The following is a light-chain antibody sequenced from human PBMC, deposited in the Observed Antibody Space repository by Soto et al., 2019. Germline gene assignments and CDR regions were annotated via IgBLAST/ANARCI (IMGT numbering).Light chain of an antibody. Sequence: EIMMTQSPVTLSVSPGERATLSCRASQSVNSNLAWYQQKPGQAPRLLIYGASTRATGITASFIGNGSGTEFTLTASSLQPEDFAVYYRQQYNNWPFTFGPGTKVDIK. J-gene: IGKJ3*01. CDR3: QQYNNWPFT. V-gene: IGKV3-15*01. CDR1: QSVNSN. CDR2: GAS.